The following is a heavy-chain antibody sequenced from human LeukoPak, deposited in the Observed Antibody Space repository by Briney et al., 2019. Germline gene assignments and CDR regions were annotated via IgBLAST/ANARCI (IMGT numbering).Heavy chain of an antibody. J-gene: IGHJ4*02. Sequence: GASVKVSCKASGYTFTGYYMHWVRQAPGQGLEWMGWINPSSGGTNYAQKFQGRVTMTSDTSISTAYMELSRLRFDDTAIYYCARDVGEYCSSVSCYASDYWGQGTLVTVSS. V-gene: IGHV1-2*02. CDR2: INPSSGGT. CDR3: ARDVGEYCSSVSCYASDY. D-gene: IGHD2-2*01. CDR1: GYTFTGYY.